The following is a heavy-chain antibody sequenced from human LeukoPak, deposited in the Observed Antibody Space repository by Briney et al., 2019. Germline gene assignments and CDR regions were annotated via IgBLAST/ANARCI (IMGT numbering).Heavy chain of an antibody. D-gene: IGHD3-10*01. J-gene: IGHJ3*02. Sequence: GASVKVSCKASGYTFSSYGISWVRQAPGQGLEWMGWISAYSGNTHYAQKFQGRVTMTTDTSTTTAYMELRGLRSDDTAVYYCARDRQYDGSGSYYTHDAFDIWGQGTMVTVSS. CDR1: GYTFSSYG. CDR3: ARDRQYDGSGSYYTHDAFDI. V-gene: IGHV1-18*01. CDR2: ISAYSGNT.